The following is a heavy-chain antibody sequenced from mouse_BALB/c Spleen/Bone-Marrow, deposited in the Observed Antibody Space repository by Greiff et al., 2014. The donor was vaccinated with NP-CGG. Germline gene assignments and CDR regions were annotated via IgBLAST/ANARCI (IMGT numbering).Heavy chain of an antibody. D-gene: IGHD2-4*01. Sequence: VQLQESAAELARPGASVKMSCKTSGYTFTYYTMHWVKQRPGQGLEWIGYINPSSGYTDYNQKFKDKTTLTTDKSSSTAYLQLGSLTSEDSAVYYCVRENYDYGGDAMDYWGQGTSVTVSS. CDR3: VRENYDYGGDAMDY. V-gene: IGHV1-4*02. J-gene: IGHJ4*01. CDR2: INPSSGYT. CDR1: GYTFTYYT.